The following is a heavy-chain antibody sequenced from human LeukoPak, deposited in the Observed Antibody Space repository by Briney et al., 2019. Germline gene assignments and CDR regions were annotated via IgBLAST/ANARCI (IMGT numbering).Heavy chain of an antibody. Sequence: ASVKVSCKASGYTFTGYYMHWVRQAPGQGLEWMGWINPNSGGTNYAQEFQGRVTMTRDTSTSTVYMELSSLRSEDTAVYYCAREAVAGTEWFDPWGQGTLVTVSS. CDR1: GYTFTGYY. J-gene: IGHJ5*02. V-gene: IGHV1-2*02. CDR3: AREAVAGTEWFDP. CDR2: INPNSGGT. D-gene: IGHD6-19*01.